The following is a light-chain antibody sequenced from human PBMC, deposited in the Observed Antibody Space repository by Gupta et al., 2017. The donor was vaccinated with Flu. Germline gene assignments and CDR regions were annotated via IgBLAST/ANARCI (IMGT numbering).Light chain of an antibody. CDR1: RSVLHSSNNRNY. J-gene: IGKJ1*01. V-gene: IGKV4-1*01. Sequence: DIVMTQSPDSLAVSLGERATINCKSSRSVLHSSNNRNYLAWYQQKPGQPPKLLIYWASTREPGVPDRFSGSGSGTDFTLTISSLQAEDVAVYYCQQYYTTLWTFGQGTRVEVK. CDR2: WAS. CDR3: QQYYTTLWT.